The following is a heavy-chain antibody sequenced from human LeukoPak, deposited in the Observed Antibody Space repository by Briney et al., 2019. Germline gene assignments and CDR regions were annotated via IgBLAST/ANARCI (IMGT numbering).Heavy chain of an antibody. D-gene: IGHD3-10*01. CDR1: AFTFSSYG. V-gene: IGHV3-30*02. J-gene: IGHJ4*02. CDR3: TTESLWFGELFPPPFDY. Sequence: GGSLRLSCAASAFTFSSYGMHWVRQAPGKGLEWVAYIQYDRTNEQYAHSVKGRFTISRDNSKNTLYLQMNSLKTEDTAVYYCTTESLWFGELFPPPFDYWGQGTLVTVSS. CDR2: IQYDRTNE.